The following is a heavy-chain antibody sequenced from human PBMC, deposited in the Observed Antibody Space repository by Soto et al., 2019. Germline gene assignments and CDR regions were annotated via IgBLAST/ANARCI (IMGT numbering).Heavy chain of an antibody. J-gene: IGHJ6*03. CDR3: AKAVDCSGCSCYTYYYYYYMDV. CDR1: GFTFSSYA. V-gene: IGHV3-23*01. CDR2: ISGSGGST. Sequence: EVQLLESGGGLVQPGGSLRLSCAASGFTFSSYAMSWVRQAPGKGLEWVSAISGSGGSTYYADSVKGRFTISRDNSKNTLYLQMNSLRAEDTAVYYCAKAVDCSGCSCYTYYYYYYMDVWCNGTTVTVSS. D-gene: IGHD2-15*01.